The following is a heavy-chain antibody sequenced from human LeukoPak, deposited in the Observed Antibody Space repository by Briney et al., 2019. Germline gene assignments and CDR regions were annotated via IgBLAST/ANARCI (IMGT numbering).Heavy chain of an antibody. CDR3: ARESSGWFAT. Sequence: PSETLSLTCTVSGGSISSSSYYWGWIRQPPGKGLEWIGSIYYSGSTYYNPSLKSRVTISVDTSKNQFSLKLSSVTAADTAVYYCARESSGWFATWGQGTLVTVSS. J-gene: IGHJ5*02. CDR2: IYYSGST. D-gene: IGHD6-19*01. CDR1: GGSISSSSYY. V-gene: IGHV4-39*07.